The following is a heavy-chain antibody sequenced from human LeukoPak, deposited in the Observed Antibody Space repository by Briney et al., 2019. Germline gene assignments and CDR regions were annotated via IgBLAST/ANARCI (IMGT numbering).Heavy chain of an antibody. Sequence: GGSLRLSCAASGFTFSSYGMHWVRQAPGKGLEWVAVIWYDGRNKYYADSVKGRFTISRDNSKNTLYLQMNSLRAEDTAVYYSARDFYSSGRQIDYWGQGTLVTVSS. V-gene: IGHV3-33*01. CDR1: GFTFSSYG. CDR2: IWYDGRNK. D-gene: IGHD6-19*01. J-gene: IGHJ4*02. CDR3: ARDFYSSGRQIDY.